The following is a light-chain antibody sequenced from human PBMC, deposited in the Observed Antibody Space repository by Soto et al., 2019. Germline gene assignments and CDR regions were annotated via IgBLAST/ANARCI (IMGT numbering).Light chain of an antibody. CDR3: QSYASSLSGFYV. Sequence: QSVLTQPPSVSGAPGQRVTISCTGSSPNIGAGYDVHWYQQLPGTAPKLLIYGNSNRPSGVPDRFSGSKSGTSASLAITGLQAEDEADYYCQSYASSLSGFYVFGTGTKLTVL. V-gene: IGLV1-40*01. CDR1: SPNIGAGYD. J-gene: IGLJ1*01. CDR2: GNS.